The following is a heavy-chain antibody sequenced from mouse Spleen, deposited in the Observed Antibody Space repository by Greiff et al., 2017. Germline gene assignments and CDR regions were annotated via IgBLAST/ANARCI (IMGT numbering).Heavy chain of an antibody. D-gene: IGHD1-1*01. CDR2: IYPGSGST. CDR1: GYTFTSYW. Sequence: VQLQQSGAELVKPGASVKMSCKASGYTFTSYWITWVKQRPGQGLEWIGDIYPGSGSTNYNEKFKSKATLTVDTSSSTAYMQLSSLTSEDSAVYYCAREDYGSSPYAMDYWGQGTSVTVSS. V-gene: IGHV1-55*01. J-gene: IGHJ4*01. CDR3: AREDYGSSPYAMDY.